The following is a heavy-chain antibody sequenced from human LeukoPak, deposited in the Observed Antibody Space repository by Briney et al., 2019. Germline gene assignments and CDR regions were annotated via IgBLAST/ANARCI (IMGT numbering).Heavy chain of an antibody. V-gene: IGHV4-59*01. Sequence: SETLSLTCTVSGGSISNYYWSWIRQPPGKGLEWIGYISHSGSTNYNPSLKSRVTISVDTSKNQFSLKLSSVTAADTAVYYCARAVDHFYYFDYWGQGTLVTVSS. CDR1: GGSISNYY. CDR2: ISHSGST. CDR3: ARAVDHFYYFDY. D-gene: IGHD1-14*01. J-gene: IGHJ4*02.